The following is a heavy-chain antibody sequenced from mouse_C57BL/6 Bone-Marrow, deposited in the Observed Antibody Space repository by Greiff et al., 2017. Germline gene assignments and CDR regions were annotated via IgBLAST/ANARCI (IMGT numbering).Heavy chain of an antibody. D-gene: IGHD2-5*01. CDR3: ARSSYSNSGWFAY. J-gene: IGHJ3*01. V-gene: IGHV1-22*01. CDR1: GYTFTGYN. Sequence: EVQLQQSGPELVKPGASVKMSCKASGYTFTGYNMHWVKQSPGKSLEWIGYINPNNGGTSYNQKFKGKATLTVNKSSSTAYMELRSLTSEDSAVYACARSSYSNSGWFAYWGQGTLVTVSA. CDR2: INPNNGGT.